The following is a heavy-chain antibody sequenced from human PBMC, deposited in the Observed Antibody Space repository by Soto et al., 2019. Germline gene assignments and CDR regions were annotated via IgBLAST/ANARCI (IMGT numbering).Heavy chain of an antibody. CDR2: IYYHGNT. Sequence: VQLQKSSPGLVKPSHTLSLNCTVSGSSISSGDYYWGWVRQPTGKGLEWIGYIYYHGNTYSTPSLKSRVTIALDTSEKQFSLRLNSVSAADTAIYYCGRGDRVVVTARFDSWGQVTLVTVSS. D-gene: IGHD2-21*02. CDR3: GRGDRVVVTARFDS. CDR1: GSSISSGDYY. V-gene: IGHV4-30-4*01. J-gene: IGHJ4*02.